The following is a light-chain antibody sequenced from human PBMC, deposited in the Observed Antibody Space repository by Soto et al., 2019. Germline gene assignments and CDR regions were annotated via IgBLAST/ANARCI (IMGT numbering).Light chain of an antibody. J-gene: IGKJ1*01. V-gene: IGKV3-11*01. Sequence: EIVLTQSPATLSLSPGERATLSCRASQSVSSYLAWYQHKPGQAPRLLIYDASKRATGIPARFSGSGSGTDFTLTISSLEPAEFAFYYCQQRSNWPPTWTFGQGTKVEVK. CDR3: QQRSNWPPTWT. CDR2: DAS. CDR1: QSVSSY.